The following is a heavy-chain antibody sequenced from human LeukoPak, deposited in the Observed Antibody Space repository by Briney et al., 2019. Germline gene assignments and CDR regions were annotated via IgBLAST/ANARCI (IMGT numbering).Heavy chain of an antibody. Sequence: SETLSLTCGVFGGSLSGYYWSWIRQPPGKGLEWIGEINHSGSTNYNPSLKSRVNISVDTSKNQFSLKLSSVTAADTAVFYCARGATYYDSSGYHPFDAFDMWGHGTMVTASS. CDR3: ARGATYYDSSGYHPFDAFDM. J-gene: IGHJ3*02. CDR2: INHSGST. D-gene: IGHD3-22*01. V-gene: IGHV4-34*01. CDR1: GGSLSGYY.